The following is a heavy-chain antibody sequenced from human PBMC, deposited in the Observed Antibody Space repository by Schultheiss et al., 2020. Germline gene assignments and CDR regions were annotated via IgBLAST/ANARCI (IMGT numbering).Heavy chain of an antibody. CDR2: IYYSGST. CDR3: ARFGGYCSGGSCYPPNYYGMDV. D-gene: IGHD2-15*01. CDR1: GASLSDYY. Sequence: SQTLSLTCSVSGASLSDYYFSWIRQHPGKGLEWVGYIYYSGSTNYNPSRKRRVTISVDTSKNQFSLKLSSVTAADTAVYYCARFGGYCSGGSCYPPNYYGMDVWGQGTTVTVSS. J-gene: IGHJ6*02. V-gene: IGHV4-59*12.